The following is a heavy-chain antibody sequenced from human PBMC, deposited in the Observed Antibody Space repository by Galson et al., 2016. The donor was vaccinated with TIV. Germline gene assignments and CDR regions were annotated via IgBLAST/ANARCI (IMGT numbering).Heavy chain of an antibody. CDR2: ISSSGSLT. V-gene: IGHV3-21*01. CDR1: GFTFTSFS. Sequence: SLRLSCAGSGFTFTSFSINWVRQAPGKGLEWVSSISSSGSLTYYADSVKDRFTISRDNAKNSVFLQMNSLRAEDTAVYHCARVGGYMGYGMDVWGRGTTVTVSS. CDR3: ARVGGYMGYGMDV. D-gene: IGHD2-2*02. J-gene: IGHJ6*02.